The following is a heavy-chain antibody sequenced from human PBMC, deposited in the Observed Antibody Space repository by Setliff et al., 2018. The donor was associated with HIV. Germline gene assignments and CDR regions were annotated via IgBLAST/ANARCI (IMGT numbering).Heavy chain of an antibody. CDR1: GGSISSYY. Sequence: SETLSLTCTVSGGSISSYYWSWIRQPPGKGLEWIGYIYYSGSTTNYNPSLKSRVTISVDTSKNQFSLKLSSVTAADTAVYYCARTPYSSSSDVWGQGTTVTVSS. V-gene: IGHV4-59*01. J-gene: IGHJ6*02. D-gene: IGHD2-2*01. CDR3: ARTPYSSSSDV. CDR2: IYYSGSTT.